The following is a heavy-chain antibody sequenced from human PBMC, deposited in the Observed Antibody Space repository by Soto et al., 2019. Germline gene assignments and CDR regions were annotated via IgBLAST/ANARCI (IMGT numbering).Heavy chain of an antibody. CDR2: ISAYNVDK. Sequence: ASVKVSCKSSGYTFINYGVSWVRQAPGQGLEWMGWISAYNVDKKYAQNVQGRVTLTTDTSTSTAYMEMRPLRSDDTAAYYCARDGPHIPAVGDVWGQGTTVTVS. J-gene: IGHJ6*02. CDR1: GYTFINYG. D-gene: IGHD6-13*01. CDR3: ARDGPHIPAVGDV. V-gene: IGHV1-18*01.